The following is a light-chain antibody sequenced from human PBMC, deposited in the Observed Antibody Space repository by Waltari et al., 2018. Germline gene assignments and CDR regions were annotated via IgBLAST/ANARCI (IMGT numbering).Light chain of an antibody. J-gene: IGKJ1*01. CDR2: AAS. CDR3: QQYNGWPRT. Sequence: EIVMTQSPATLSVSPGDRATLSCRASQSVSSNLAWYQQQPGQAPRLLIYAASTRATGVPARFSGSGSGTDFTLTISSLQSEDFAVYYCQQYNGWPRTFGQGTKVEI. V-gene: IGKV3-15*01. CDR1: QSVSSN.